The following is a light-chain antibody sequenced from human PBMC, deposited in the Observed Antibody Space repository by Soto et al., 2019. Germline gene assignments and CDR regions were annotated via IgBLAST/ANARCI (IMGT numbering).Light chain of an antibody. V-gene: IGLV2-14*01. J-gene: IGLJ2*01. CDR3: SSYTSSRGV. Sequence: QSALTQPASVSRSPGQSITISCTGTSSDVGGYNYVSWYQQHPGKAPKLMIYDVSNRPSGVSNRFSGSKSGNTASLTISGLQAEDEADYYCSSYTSSRGVFGGGTKLTVL. CDR2: DVS. CDR1: SSDVGGYNY.